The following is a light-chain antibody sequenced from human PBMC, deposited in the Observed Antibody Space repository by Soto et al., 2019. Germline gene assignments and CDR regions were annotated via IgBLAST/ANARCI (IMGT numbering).Light chain of an antibody. Sequence: QSVLTQPPSVSVAPGQRVTISCTGSSSNIGAGYDVHWYQQLPGTAPKLLIYGNSNRPSGVPDRFSGSKSGTSASLAITGLQDEDEADYYCQSYDSSREVFGTGTKVTVL. J-gene: IGLJ1*01. CDR1: SSNIGAGYD. CDR3: QSYDSSREV. CDR2: GNS. V-gene: IGLV1-40*01.